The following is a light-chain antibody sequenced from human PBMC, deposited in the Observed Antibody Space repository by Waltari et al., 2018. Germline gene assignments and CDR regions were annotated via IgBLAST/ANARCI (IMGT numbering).Light chain of an antibody. CDR2: WAS. J-gene: IGKJ5*01. V-gene: IGKV4-1*01. CDR3: QQYYSTCT. CDR1: QSVLYRSTNKNF. Sequence: DIVLTQSPEVLAVSLGETATISCKSSQSVLYRSTNKNFLAWYQQKPGQSPKLLIYWASTRAAGVPDRFSGSGSGSDFTLTISNLQAEDVALYFCQQYYSTCTFGQGTRLEIK.